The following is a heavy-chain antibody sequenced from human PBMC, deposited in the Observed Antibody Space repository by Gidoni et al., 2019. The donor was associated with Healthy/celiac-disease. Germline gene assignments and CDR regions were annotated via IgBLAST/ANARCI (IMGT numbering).Heavy chain of an antibody. D-gene: IGHD2-15*01. Sequence: QVQLQQWGAGLLKPSETLSLTFAVYGGSFSGYYWSWIRQPPGKGLEWIGEINHSGSTNYNPSLKSRVTISVDTSKNQFSLKLSSVTAADTAVYYCARGAVVVAATRRYWFDPWGQGTLVTVSS. V-gene: IGHV4-34*01. CDR2: INHSGST. CDR1: GGSFSGYY. J-gene: IGHJ5*02. CDR3: ARGAVVVAATRRYWFDP.